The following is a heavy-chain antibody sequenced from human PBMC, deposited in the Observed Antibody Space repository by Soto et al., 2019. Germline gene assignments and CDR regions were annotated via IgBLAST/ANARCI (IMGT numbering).Heavy chain of an antibody. V-gene: IGHV1-3*01. CDR2: INAGNGNT. D-gene: IGHD6-13*01. J-gene: IGHJ5*02. CDR1: GYTFTSYA. CDR3: ARPYSSRGFDP. Sequence: QVQLVQSGAEVKKPGASVKVSCKASGYTFTSYAMHWVRQAPGQRLEWMGWINAGNGNTKYSQKFQGRVTITRDTSASTADMELRSLRSEDTSVYYCARPYSSRGFDPWGQGTLVTVSS.